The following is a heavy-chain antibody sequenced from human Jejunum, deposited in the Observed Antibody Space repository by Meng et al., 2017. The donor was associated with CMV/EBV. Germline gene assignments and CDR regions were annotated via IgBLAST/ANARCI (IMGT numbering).Heavy chain of an antibody. V-gene: IGHV4-39*07. Sequence: TLSGGSISGSTYYWGWIRQPPGGGLEWIGSIYYTGSTFYNPSLKSRVTMSVDTSKNQFSLRVTSVTAADTAVYYCAREGDSWCHDYWGQGALVTVSS. CDR1: GGSISGSTYY. CDR2: IYYTGST. J-gene: IGHJ4*02. CDR3: AREGDSWCHDY. D-gene: IGHD4/OR15-4a*01.